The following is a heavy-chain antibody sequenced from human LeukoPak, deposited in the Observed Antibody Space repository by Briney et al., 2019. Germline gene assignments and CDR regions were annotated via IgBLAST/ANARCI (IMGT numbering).Heavy chain of an antibody. V-gene: IGHV3-23*01. CDR1: GFTFSSHA. CDR3: AKDWGGGFFDY. CDR2: ISGSGGST. D-gene: IGHD2-15*01. Sequence: GGSLRLACAASGFTFSSHAMSWVRQAPGKGLEWVSAISGSGGSTYYADSVKGRFTISRDNSKNTLYRQMTSLRAEDTAVYYCAKDWGGGFFDYWGQVTLVTVSS. J-gene: IGHJ4*02.